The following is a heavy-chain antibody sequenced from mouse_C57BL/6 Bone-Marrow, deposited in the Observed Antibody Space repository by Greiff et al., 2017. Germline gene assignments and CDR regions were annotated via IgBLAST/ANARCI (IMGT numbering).Heavy chain of an antibody. J-gene: IGHJ3*01. CDR3: SKDSSGYLFAY. CDR2: INPNYGTT. D-gene: IGHD3-2*02. V-gene: IGHV1-39*01. Sequence: EVQGVESGPELVTPGASVKISCKASGYSFTDYNMNWVKQSNGKSLEWIGVINPNYGTTSYNQKFKGKATLTVDQSSSTAYMQLNSLTSKDSAVYDCSKDSSGYLFAYWGQGTLVTVSA. CDR1: GYSFTDYN.